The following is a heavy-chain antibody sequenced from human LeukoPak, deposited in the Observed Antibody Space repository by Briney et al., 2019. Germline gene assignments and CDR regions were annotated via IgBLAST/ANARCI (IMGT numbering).Heavy chain of an antibody. CDR1: GGSISGYF. D-gene: IGHD3-3*01. J-gene: IGHJ4*02. CDR3: AGGRYDFWSGYYFDY. CDR2: IYYSGST. V-gene: IGHV4-59*01. Sequence: SETLSLTCTVSGGSISGYFRSWIRQPPGKGPEWLGYIYYSGSTNYSPSLKGRVTISVDTSKNQFSLKLSSMTAADTAVYYCAGGRYDFWSGYYFDYWGQGTLVTVSS.